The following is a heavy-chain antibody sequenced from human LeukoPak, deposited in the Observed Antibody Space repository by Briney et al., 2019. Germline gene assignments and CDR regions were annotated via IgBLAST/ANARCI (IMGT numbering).Heavy chain of an antibody. CDR1: GFTFGSYW. D-gene: IGHD1-26*01. CDR2: MNSDGSRT. Sequence: GGSLRLSCAASGFTFGSYWMHWVRQAPGKGLVWVSQMNSDGSRTNYADSMKGRFTFSRDNAKNTLYLHMNSLRPEDTAVYYCTRGLEGVPGDYWGHGTLVTVSS. CDR3: TRGLEGVPGDY. J-gene: IGHJ4*01. V-gene: IGHV3-74*01.